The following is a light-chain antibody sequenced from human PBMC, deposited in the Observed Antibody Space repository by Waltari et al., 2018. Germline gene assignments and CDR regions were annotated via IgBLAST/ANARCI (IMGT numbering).Light chain of an antibody. J-gene: IGKJ5*01. CDR1: QGINSY. CDR2: AAS. V-gene: IGKV1-9*01. CDR3: QQLDSYPIT. Sequence: IQLTPSPSSLSASVGDRVTITCRASQGINSYVAWYQQKPGKAPKLLIYAASTLQSGVPSRFSGSASGPDFTLTISSLQPEDFATYYCQQLDSYPITFGQGTRLEIK.